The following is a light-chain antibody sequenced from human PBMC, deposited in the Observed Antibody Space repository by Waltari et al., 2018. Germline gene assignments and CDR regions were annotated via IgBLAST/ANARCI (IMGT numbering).Light chain of an antibody. CDR2: STT. V-gene: IGLV7-43*01. CDR3: LLYHAGAWV. Sequence: QTVVTQAPALTVSPGGTVTLTCAPLTETVPRGSYSTWVQQKPGHTPRPLIFSTTDKHSWTPARFSGSLLGGKAALTLSAVQPDDEAEYYCLLYHAGAWVFGGGTKLTVL. J-gene: IGLJ3*02. CDR1: TETVPRGSY.